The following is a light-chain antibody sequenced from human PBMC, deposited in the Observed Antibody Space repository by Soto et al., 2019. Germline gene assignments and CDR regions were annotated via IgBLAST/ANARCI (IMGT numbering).Light chain of an antibody. J-gene: IGLJ2*01. CDR2: GNS. V-gene: IGLV1-40*01. CDR3: QSYDSSLSVVV. CDR1: SSNIGADYD. Sequence: QSVLTQPPSVSGAPGQRVTISCTGSSSNIGADYDVHWYQHLPGTAPKVLIYGNSNRPSGVPDRISGSKSDTSASLAITGLQAEDEADYYCQSYDSSLSVVVFGGGTKVTVL.